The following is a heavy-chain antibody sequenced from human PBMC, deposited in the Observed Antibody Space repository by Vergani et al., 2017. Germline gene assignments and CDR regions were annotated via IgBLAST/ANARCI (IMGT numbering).Heavy chain of an antibody. CDR3: ARGRSSGYSPLVN. J-gene: IGHJ4*02. V-gene: IGHV1-69*01. D-gene: IGHD3-22*01. CDR1: GGTFSSYA. Sequence: QVQLVQSGAEVKTPGSSVQVSCKASGGTFSSYAISWVRQAPGQGLEWMGGIIPIFGTANYAQKLPGRVKITADESTSTAYMELSSLRAEDTAVYYCARGRSSGYSPLVNWGQGTLVTVSS. CDR2: IIPIFGTA.